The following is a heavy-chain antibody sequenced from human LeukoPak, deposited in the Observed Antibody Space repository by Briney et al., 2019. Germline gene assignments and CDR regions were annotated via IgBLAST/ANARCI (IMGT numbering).Heavy chain of an antibody. CDR1: GFSFSDYY. CDR3: ARDRSVDGTV. V-gene: IGHV3-11*06. Sequence: GGSLRLSCAASGFSFSDYYMSWIRQAPGKGLEWVSYISSSSSYTNYAVSVKGRFTISRDNAKNSLYLQMDSLRAEDTAVYYCARDRSVDGTVWGQGTLVTVSS. D-gene: IGHD6-19*01. CDR2: ISSSSSYT. J-gene: IGHJ4*02.